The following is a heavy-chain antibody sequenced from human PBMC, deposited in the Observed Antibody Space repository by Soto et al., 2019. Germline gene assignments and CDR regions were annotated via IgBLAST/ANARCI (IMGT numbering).Heavy chain of an antibody. CDR1: GFTFSGHS. D-gene: IGHD3-16*01. CDR3: ARARLWGHLDV. Sequence: EEQLVDSGGGLVQPGGSLRLSCLASGFTFSGHSMVWVRQAPGKGLEWLSYITASSRTVSYTESVKGRFSISRDNAKNSLFLRVDSLRAEDTAVYYCARARLWGHLDVWGKGTTVTVSS. CDR2: ITASSRTV. J-gene: IGHJ6*04. V-gene: IGHV3-48*01.